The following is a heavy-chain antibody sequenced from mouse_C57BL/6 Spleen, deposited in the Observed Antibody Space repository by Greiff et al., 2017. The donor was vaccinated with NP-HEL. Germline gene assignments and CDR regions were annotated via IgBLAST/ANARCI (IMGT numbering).Heavy chain of an antibody. V-gene: IGHV1-82*01. CDR1: GYAFSSSW. Sequence: VQLQQSGPELVKPGASVKISCKASGYAFSSSWMNWVKQRPGKGLEWIGRIYPGDGDTNYNGKFKGKATLTADKSSSTAYMQLSSLTSEDSAVYFCAIRSTMITTGFAYWGQGTLVTVSA. J-gene: IGHJ3*01. CDR2: IYPGDGDT. CDR3: AIRSTMITTGFAY. D-gene: IGHD2-4*01.